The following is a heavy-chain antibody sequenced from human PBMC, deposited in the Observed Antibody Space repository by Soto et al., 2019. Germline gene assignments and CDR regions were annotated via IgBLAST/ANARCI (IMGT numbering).Heavy chain of an antibody. J-gene: IGHJ6*02. D-gene: IGHD5-18*01. CDR1: GFTFSSYG. Sequence: PGGSLRLSCAASGFTFSSYGMHWVRQAPGKGLEWVAVISYDGSNKYYADSVKGRFTISRDNSKNTLYLQMNSLRAEDTAVYYCATIQNSYGYYYGMDVWGQGTTVTVSS. V-gene: IGHV3-30*03. CDR3: ATIQNSYGYYYGMDV. CDR2: ISYDGSNK.